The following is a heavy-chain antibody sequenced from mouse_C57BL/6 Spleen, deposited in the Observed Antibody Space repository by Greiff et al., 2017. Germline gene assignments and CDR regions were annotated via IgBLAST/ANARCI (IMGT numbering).Heavy chain of an antibody. CDR3: ARSGYYGSLDY. CDR1: GYTFTSYW. D-gene: IGHD1-1*01. V-gene: IGHV1-53*01. J-gene: IGHJ2*01. CDR2: INPSNGGT. Sequence: QVQLQQPGTELVKPGASVKLSCKASGYTFTSYWMHWVKQRPGQGLEWIGNINPSNGGTNYNEKFKSKATMTVDQSSSTAYMQLSSLTSEDSAVYYCARSGYYGSLDYWGQGTTLTVSS.